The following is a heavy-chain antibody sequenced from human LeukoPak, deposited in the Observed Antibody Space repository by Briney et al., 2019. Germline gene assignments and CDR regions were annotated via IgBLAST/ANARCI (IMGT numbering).Heavy chain of an antibody. Sequence: ESGPTLVKPTQTLTLTCTFSGFSLSTSGVGVGWFRQPPGKALEWLALIYWDGDNRYSSSLKSRLTITKDTSKKQVVLTTTNMDPVDTATYYCAHRVFIAARPISIRYFDYWGRGTLVTVSS. CDR2: IYWDGDN. V-gene: IGHV2-5*02. CDR1: GFSLSTSGVG. D-gene: IGHD6-6*01. J-gene: IGHJ4*02. CDR3: AHRVFIAARPISIRYFDY.